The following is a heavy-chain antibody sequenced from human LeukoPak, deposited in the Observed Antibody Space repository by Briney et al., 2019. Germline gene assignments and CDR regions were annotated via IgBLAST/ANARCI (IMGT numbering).Heavy chain of an antibody. CDR3: ARAYGSGSYSVIARVDY. CDR2: IYYSGST. V-gene: IGHV4-59*02. J-gene: IGHJ4*02. Sequence: SETLSLTCTVSGASVSSYYWSWIRQPPGKGLEWIGYIYYSGSTRYNPSLKSRVTISLDTSKNQFSLKMSSVTAEDTAVYYCARAYGSGSYSVIARVDYWGQGTLVTVSS. D-gene: IGHD3-10*01. CDR1: GASVSSYY.